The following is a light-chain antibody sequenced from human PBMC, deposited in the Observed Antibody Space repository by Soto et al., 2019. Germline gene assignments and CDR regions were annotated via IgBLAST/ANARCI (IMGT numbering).Light chain of an antibody. Sequence: EIVLTQSPGTLSLSPGERATLSCRAGQSVSSNFLAWYQQKPGQAPRLLIYGASSRATGIPDRFSGSGSGTDFTLTISGLEPEDFAVYFCQQYGSSPPFTFGPGTKVDIK. CDR3: QQYGSSPPFT. V-gene: IGKV3-20*01. J-gene: IGKJ3*01. CDR2: GAS. CDR1: QSVSSNF.